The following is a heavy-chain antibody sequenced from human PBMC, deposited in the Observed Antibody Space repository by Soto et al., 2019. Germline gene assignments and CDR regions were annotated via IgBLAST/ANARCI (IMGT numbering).Heavy chain of an antibody. D-gene: IGHD4-17*01. V-gene: IGHV3-30*18. CDR1: GCTFSSYG. CDR3: AKELNYGDYHFDY. CDR2: ISYDGSNK. Sequence: QVQLVESGGGVVQPGRSLRLSCAASGCTFSSYGMHWVRQAPGKGLEWVAVISYDGSNKYYADSVKGRFTISRDNSKNTLYLQMNSLRAEDTAVYYCAKELNYGDYHFDYWGQGTLVTVSS. J-gene: IGHJ4*02.